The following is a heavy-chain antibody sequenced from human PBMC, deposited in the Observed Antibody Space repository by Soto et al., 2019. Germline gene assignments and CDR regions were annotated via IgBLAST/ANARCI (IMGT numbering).Heavy chain of an antibody. V-gene: IGHV4-38-2*01. J-gene: IGHJ6*02. CDR2: IYHSGST. Sequence: SETLSLTCAVSGYSISSGYYRGWFRQPPGKVLEWIGSIYHSGSTYYNPSLKSRVTISVDTLKNQFSLKLNTVTAADTAVYYCAGQKETTIKIFGVVREKRVDDYGMDVWGQGTTVTVSS. D-gene: IGHD3-3*01. CDR3: AGQKETTIKIFGVVREKRVDDYGMDV. CDR1: GYSISSGYY.